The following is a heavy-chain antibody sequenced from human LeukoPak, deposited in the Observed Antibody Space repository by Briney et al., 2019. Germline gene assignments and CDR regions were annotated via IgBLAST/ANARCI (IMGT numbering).Heavy chain of an antibody. Sequence: GASVKVSCKASGYTFTGYYMHWVRQAPGQGLEWMGWINPNSGGTNYAQKFQGWVTMTRDTSISTAYMELSRLRSEDTAVYYCARAIDFWSGYYFDYWGQGTLVTVSS. J-gene: IGHJ4*02. V-gene: IGHV1-2*04. CDR3: ARAIDFWSGYYFDY. D-gene: IGHD3-3*01. CDR1: GYTFTGYY. CDR2: INPNSGGT.